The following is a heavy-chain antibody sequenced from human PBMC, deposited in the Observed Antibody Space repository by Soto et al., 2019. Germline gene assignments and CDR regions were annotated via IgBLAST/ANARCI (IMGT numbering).Heavy chain of an antibody. CDR3: ARDARGTRAVDEMDI. Sequence: ASVKVSCKASGYIFTGYHIHWVRQAPGRGLEWMGWINPNSGDTGYAQNFQGRVTMTRDTSFNLVYMELSGLMSDDTAVYYCARDARGTRAVDEMDIWGQGTTVTVSS. CDR2: INPNSGDT. V-gene: IGHV1-2*02. D-gene: IGHD1-1*01. J-gene: IGHJ6*02. CDR1: GYIFTGYH.